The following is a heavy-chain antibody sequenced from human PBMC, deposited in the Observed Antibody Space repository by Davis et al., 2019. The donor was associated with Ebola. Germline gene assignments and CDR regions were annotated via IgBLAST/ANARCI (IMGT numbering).Heavy chain of an antibody. CDR3: ARAVANWGYQRGTVGMDV. CDR1: GYTFTSYG. J-gene: IGHJ6*02. CDR2: ISAYNGNT. Sequence: ASVKVSCKASGYTFTSYGISWVRQAPGQGLEWMGWISAYNGNTNYAQKLQGRVTMTTDTSTSTAYMELRSLRSDDTAVYYCARAVANWGYQRGTVGMDVWGQGTTVTVSS. D-gene: IGHD7-27*01. V-gene: IGHV1-18*01.